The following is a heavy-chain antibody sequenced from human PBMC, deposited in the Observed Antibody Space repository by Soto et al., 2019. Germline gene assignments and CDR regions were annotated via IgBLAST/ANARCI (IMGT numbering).Heavy chain of an antibody. CDR1: GGSISSAAYY. J-gene: IGHJ4*02. Sequence: QVQLQESGPGLVKPSQTLSLTCTVSGGSISSAAYYWSWIRQDPGKGLEWIGYISHSGSTYYNPSPKSRVIISVDTSKNQFSLSLTSVTAADTAVYYCAREYTYGSNFFDCWGQGALVTVSS. CDR3: AREYTYGSNFFDC. V-gene: IGHV4-31*03. CDR2: ISHSGST. D-gene: IGHD2-2*02.